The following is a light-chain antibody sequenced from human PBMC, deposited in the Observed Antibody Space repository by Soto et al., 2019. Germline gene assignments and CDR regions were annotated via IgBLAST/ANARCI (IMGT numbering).Light chain of an antibody. CDR2: WAS. CDR1: QSVLYASTNTNY. Sequence: DIVVTQSPDSLAVSLGERATIYCKSSQSVLYASTNTNYLRWYQQKPGQPPKLLIYWASARQSGVPDRFSGRGSGTDLSITINNLQAEDVAVYYCQQDYKTPLTFGGGTRVEIK. J-gene: IGKJ4*01. V-gene: IGKV4-1*01. CDR3: QQDYKTPLT.